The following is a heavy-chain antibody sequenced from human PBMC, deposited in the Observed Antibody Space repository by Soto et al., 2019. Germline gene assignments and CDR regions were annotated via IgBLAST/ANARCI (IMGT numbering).Heavy chain of an antibody. CDR1: GFTFSSYA. CDR2: MSGSGGST. V-gene: IGHV3-23*01. J-gene: IGHJ6*02. D-gene: IGHD3-16*01. CDR3: AKDRGDYVWGSYYYGMDV. Sequence: EVQLLESGGGLVQPGGSLRLSCAASGFTFSSYAMSWVRQAPGTGLEWVSAMSGSGGSTSYADSVKGRFTISRANSQNPLYLQMNGLRAQDADVYYCAKDRGDYVWGSYYYGMDVWGQGTTVTVAS.